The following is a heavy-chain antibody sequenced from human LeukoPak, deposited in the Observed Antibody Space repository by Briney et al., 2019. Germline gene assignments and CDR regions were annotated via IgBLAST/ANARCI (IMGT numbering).Heavy chain of an antibody. CDR1: GGSISSSSYY. D-gene: IGHD2-2*01. V-gene: IGHV4-39*01. CDR2: IYYSGST. CDR3: ASGGRYCSSTSCYYFDY. Sequence: PSETLSLTCTVSGGSISSSSYYWGWLRQPPGKGLEWIGSIYYSGSTYYNPSLKSRVTISVDTSKNQFSLKLSSVTAADTAVYYCASGGRYCSSTSCYYFDYWGQGTLVTVSS. J-gene: IGHJ4*02.